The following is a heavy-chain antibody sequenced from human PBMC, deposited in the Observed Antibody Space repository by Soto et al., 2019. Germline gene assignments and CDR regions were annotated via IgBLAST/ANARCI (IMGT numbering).Heavy chain of an antibody. CDR2: INPNSGGT. D-gene: IGHD2-2*01. V-gene: IGHV1-2*04. CDR3: ARELYGRADIVVVPAANYYYYGMDV. J-gene: IGHJ6*02. Sequence: ASVKVSCKASGYTFTGYYMHWVRQAPGQGLEWMGWINPNSGGTNYAQKFQGWVTMTRDTSISTAYMELSRLRSDDTAVYYCARELYGRADIVVVPAANYYYYGMDVWGQGTKVTVSS. CDR1: GYTFTGYY.